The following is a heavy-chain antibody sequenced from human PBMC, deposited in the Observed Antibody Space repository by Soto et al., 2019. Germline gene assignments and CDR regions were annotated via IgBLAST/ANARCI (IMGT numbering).Heavy chain of an antibody. Sequence: QITLKESGPTLVKPTQTLTLTCTFSGFSLTTSGVGVGWIRQPPGKALEWLALIYWDDDTRYSPYLKSSLTIPKDTSKTHVVLTMTTMDPADTATYFCAHRTTTVTWWFDPWGQGTLVTVS. CDR1: GFSLTTSGVG. CDR2: IYWDDDT. V-gene: IGHV2-5*02. D-gene: IGHD4-17*01. J-gene: IGHJ5*02. CDR3: AHRTTTVTWWFDP.